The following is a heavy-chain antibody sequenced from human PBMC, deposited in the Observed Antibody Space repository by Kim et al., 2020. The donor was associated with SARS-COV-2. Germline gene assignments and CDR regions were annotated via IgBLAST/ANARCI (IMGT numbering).Heavy chain of an antibody. D-gene: IGHD1-26*01. CDR2: ISSNSDTT. Sequence: GGSLRLSCAASGFTFGNYAMHWVRQAPGKGLEWVSGISSNSDTTGYADSVKGRFTISRDNAKNSLYLQVNSLRLEDTAFYYCAKRDSGSSRYFDYWGQGTLVTVSS. CDR1: GFTFGNYA. CDR3: AKRDSGSSRYFDY. J-gene: IGHJ4*02. V-gene: IGHV3-9*01.